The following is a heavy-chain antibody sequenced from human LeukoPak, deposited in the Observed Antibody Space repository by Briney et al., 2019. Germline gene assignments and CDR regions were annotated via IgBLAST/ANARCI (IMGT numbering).Heavy chain of an antibody. CDR1: GLTVSSSY. V-gene: IGHV3-53*01. CDR3: ASHYYDSRGYYYFDF. Sequence: GGSLRLSCAASGLTVSSSYMSWVRQAPGKGLEWVSIIYSDDRIFYTDSLKGRFTISRDNSKNTLYLQMNSLRAEDTAVYYCASHYYDSRGYYYFDFWGPGTLATVSS. J-gene: IGHJ4*02. CDR2: IYSDDRI. D-gene: IGHD3-22*01.